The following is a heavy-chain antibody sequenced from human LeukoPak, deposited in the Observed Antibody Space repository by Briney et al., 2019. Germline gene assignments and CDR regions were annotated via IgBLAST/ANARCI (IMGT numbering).Heavy chain of an antibody. V-gene: IGHV3-48*02. Sequence: GGSLRLSCAASGFTFSSYSVNWVRQAPGKGLEWISYIMSASSITYYADSVKGRFTISKDNAKNSLYLQMNSLRDEDTAVYYCVKEGGSGSFLDSWGQGTLVTVSS. CDR1: GFTFSSYS. J-gene: IGHJ4*02. CDR2: IMSASSIT. CDR3: VKEGGSGSFLDS. D-gene: IGHD1-26*01.